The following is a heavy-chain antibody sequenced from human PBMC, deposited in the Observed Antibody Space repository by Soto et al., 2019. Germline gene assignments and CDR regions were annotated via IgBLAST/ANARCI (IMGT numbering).Heavy chain of an antibody. CDR3: ARDFWSGYYPYYYYYGMDV. CDR2: IYHSGST. Sequence: SETLSLTCAVSGYSISSGYYWGWIRQPPGKGLEWIGKIYHSGSTYYNPSLKSRVTISVDTSKNQFSLKLSSVTAADTAAYYCARDFWSGYYPYYYYYGMDVWGQGITVTVSS. J-gene: IGHJ6*02. V-gene: IGHV4-38-2*02. D-gene: IGHD3-3*01. CDR1: GYSISSGYY.